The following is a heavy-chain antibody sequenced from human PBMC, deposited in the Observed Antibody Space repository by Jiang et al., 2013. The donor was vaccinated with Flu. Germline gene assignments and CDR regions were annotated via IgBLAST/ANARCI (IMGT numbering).Heavy chain of an antibody. V-gene: IGHV5-10-1*01. CDR1: GYSFTXYW. CDR3: ARLQLPGVRALRGWFDP. Sequence: SLRISCKGSGYSFTXYWISWVRQMPGKGLEWMGRIDPSDSYTNYSPSFQGHVTISADKSISTAYLQWSSLKASDTAMYYCARLQLPGVRALRGWFDPWGQGTLVTVSS. D-gene: IGHD6-6*01. CDR2: IDPSDSYT. J-gene: IGHJ5*02.